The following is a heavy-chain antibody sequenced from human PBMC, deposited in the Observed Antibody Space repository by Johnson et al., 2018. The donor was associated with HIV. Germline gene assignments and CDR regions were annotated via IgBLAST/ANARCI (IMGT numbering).Heavy chain of an antibody. V-gene: IGHV3-30*02. CDR2: IRYDGSHT. J-gene: IGHJ3*01. CDR3: AKVADPYCGGDCYSWLFAFDF. Sequence: QVQLVESGGGVVQPRGSLRLSCAASGFTFSNYGMHWVSQAPGKGLEWVAFIRYDGSHTYYADSVKGRFTISRDNSKNKLSLQMSSLSAEDTAVYYCAKVADPYCGGDCYSWLFAFDFWGHGTMVTVSS. CDR1: GFTFSNYG. D-gene: IGHD2-21*02.